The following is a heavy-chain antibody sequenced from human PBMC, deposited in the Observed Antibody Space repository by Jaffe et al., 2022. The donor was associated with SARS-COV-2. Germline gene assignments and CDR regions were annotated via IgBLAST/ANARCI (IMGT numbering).Heavy chain of an antibody. J-gene: IGHJ4*02. D-gene: IGHD2-15*01. Sequence: EVQLVESGGGLVQPGRSLRLSCAASGFTFDDYAMHWVRQAPGKGLEWVSGISWNSGSIGYADSVKGRFTISRDNAKNSLYLQMNSLRAEDTALYYCAKDIGVVAATGFDYWGQGTLVTVSS. CDR1: GFTFDDYA. CDR3: AKDIGVVAATGFDY. CDR2: ISWNSGSI. V-gene: IGHV3-9*01.